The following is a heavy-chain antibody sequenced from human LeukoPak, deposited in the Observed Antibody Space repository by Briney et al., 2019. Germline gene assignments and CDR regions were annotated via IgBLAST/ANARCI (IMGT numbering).Heavy chain of an antibody. D-gene: IGHD3-10*01. V-gene: IGHV4-39*07. J-gene: IGHJ4*02. CDR3: ARDLIPTPRGTMVRGAIDY. Sequence: PSETLSLTCTFSGRPISSSSYYWGWLRQPPGKGLECIGSIYYSRSTYYNPSLKRRVTISLDTSKNQFSLKLSSVTPAGTAVYYCARDLIPTPRGTMVRGAIDYWAREPWSPSPQ. CDR2: IYYSRST. CDR1: GRPISSSSYY.